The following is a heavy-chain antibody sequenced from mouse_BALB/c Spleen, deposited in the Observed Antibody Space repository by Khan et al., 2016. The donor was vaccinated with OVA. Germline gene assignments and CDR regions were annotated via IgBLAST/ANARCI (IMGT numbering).Heavy chain of an antibody. J-gene: IGHJ4*01. V-gene: IGHV1S137*01. CDR2: ISTHNGNT. CDR1: GDTFSDYA. CDR3: ARRDFLLRLRGMSY. Sequence: QMQLEESGPEVVRSGVAVKISCKGSGDTFSDYAMHWVKQSHAKSLEWIGVISTHNGNTNYNQKFKGKATMTVDKSSSTAYMELARLTSEDSAIFYCARRDFLLRLRGMSYWGQGTSVTVSS. D-gene: IGHD1-1*01.